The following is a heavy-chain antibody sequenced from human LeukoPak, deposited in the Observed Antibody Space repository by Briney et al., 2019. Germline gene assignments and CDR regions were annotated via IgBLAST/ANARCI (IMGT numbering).Heavy chain of an antibody. CDR3: ARGGGFWSGYYLDY. Sequence: SETLSLTCTVSGGSISSYYLSWIRQPPGKGLEWIGYIYYSGSTNYNPSLKSRVTISVDTSKNQFSLKLSSLTAADTAVYYCARGGGFWSGYYLDYCRQGTLVTVSS. J-gene: IGHJ4*02. CDR1: GGSISSYY. CDR2: IYYSGST. V-gene: IGHV4-59*01. D-gene: IGHD3-3*01.